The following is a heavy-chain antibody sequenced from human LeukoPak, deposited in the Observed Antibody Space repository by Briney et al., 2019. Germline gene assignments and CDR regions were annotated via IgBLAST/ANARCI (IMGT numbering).Heavy chain of an antibody. CDR3: AKGRWALFDC. CDR2: TYYRSKWYN. Sequence: SQTLSLTSDISGDSVSSNSAAWNWIRQSPSRGLEWLGRTYYRSKWYNDYVISVKSRMTINADTSKNQFSLQLNSVTPEDTAVYYCAKGRWALFDCWGQGTLVIVSS. D-gene: IGHD3-10*01. J-gene: IGHJ4*02. CDR1: GDSVSSNSAA. V-gene: IGHV6-1*01.